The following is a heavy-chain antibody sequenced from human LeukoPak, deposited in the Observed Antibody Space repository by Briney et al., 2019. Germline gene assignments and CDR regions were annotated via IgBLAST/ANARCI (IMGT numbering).Heavy chain of an antibody. Sequence: GGSLRLSCAASGFTVSSNYMSWVRQAPGKGLEWVSVIYSGGSTYYADPVKGRFTISRDNSKNTLYLQMNSLRAEDTAVYYCARRVSSWYDAFDIWGQGTMVTVSS. J-gene: IGHJ3*02. CDR1: GFTVSSNY. CDR2: IYSGGST. D-gene: IGHD6-13*01. CDR3: ARRVSSWYDAFDI. V-gene: IGHV3-66*01.